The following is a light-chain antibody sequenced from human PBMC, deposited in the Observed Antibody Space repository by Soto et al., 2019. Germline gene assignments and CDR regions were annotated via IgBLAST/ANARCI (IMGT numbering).Light chain of an antibody. CDR3: SSYAGSSNLV. V-gene: IGLV2-8*01. CDR2: EVS. J-gene: IGLJ2*01. CDR1: SSDVGGYKY. Sequence: QSALIQPPSASGSPGQSVTISCTGTSSDVGGYKYVSWYQQHPGKAPKLMIYEVSKRPSGVPDRFSGSKSGNTASLTVPGLQAEDEADYYCSSYAGSSNLVFGGGTQLTVL.